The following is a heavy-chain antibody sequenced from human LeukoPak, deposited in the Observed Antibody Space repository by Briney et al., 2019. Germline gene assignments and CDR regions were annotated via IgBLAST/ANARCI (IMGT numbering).Heavy chain of an antibody. CDR3: ARDRPYYYDSSGYYYGMDV. CDR1: GFTFSSCW. CDR2: INSDGSST. J-gene: IGHJ6*02. Sequence: PGGSLRLSCAASGFTFSSCWMHWVRQAPGKGLVWVSRINSDGSSTSYADSVKGRFTISRDNAKNTLYLQMNSLRAEDTAVYYCARDRPYYYDSSGYYYGMDVWGQGTMVTVSS. V-gene: IGHV3-74*01. D-gene: IGHD3-22*01.